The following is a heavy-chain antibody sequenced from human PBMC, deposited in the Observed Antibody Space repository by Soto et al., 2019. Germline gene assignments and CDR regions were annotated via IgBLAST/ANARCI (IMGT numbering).Heavy chain of an antibody. CDR3: ARDCTVVVPAAMVWFDP. Sequence: GASVKVSCKASGYTFTSYGISWVRQAPGQGLEWMGWISAYNGNTNYAQKLQGRVTMTTDTSTSTAYMELRSLRSDDTAVYYCARDCTVVVPAAMVWFDPWGQGILVTVSS. CDR2: ISAYNGNT. CDR1: GYTFTSYG. D-gene: IGHD2-2*01. V-gene: IGHV1-18*04. J-gene: IGHJ5*02.